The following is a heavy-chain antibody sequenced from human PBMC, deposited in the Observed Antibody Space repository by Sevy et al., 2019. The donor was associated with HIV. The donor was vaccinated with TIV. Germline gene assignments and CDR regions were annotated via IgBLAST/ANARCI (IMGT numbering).Heavy chain of an antibody. V-gene: IGHV3-23*01. D-gene: IGHD6-19*01. CDR1: GFTFSSYA. Sequence: GGYLRLSCAASGFTFSSYAMSWVRQAPKKGLEWVSTISASGGTTYYADSVKGRFIISRDNSKNTLYLQMNTLRAEDTDVYYCANQADSRGWYYFDYWGQGTLVTVSS. J-gene: IGHJ4*02. CDR2: ISASGGTT. CDR3: ANQADSRGWYYFDY.